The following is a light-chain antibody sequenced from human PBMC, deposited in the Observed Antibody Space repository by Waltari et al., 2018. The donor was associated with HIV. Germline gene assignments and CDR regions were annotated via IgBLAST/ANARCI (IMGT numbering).Light chain of an antibody. V-gene: IGLV2-8*01. J-gene: IGLJ3*02. CDR1: SSDVGGFDY. Sequence: QSALTQPPSASGSPGPSVTLPCTRTSSDVGGFDYVSWYQQHPAKAPKLLIYAVNRRPSGVPERFSGSKSGNTASLTVSGLQTEDEADYYCSSYADTNNVLFGGGTKLTVL. CDR2: AVN. CDR3: SSYADTNNVL.